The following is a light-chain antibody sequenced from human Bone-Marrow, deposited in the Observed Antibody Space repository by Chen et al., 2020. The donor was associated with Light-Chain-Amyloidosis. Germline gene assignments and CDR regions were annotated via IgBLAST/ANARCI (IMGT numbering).Light chain of an antibody. CDR2: EDS. CDR3: YSTDGTGKNVV. Sequence: SYELTQPPSVSVSPGQTARITCSGDVLANRYSRWFQQKPGQAPVLVIYEDSKRPSGSPERFSGSSSGTMATLTISGAQVEDEADYYCYSTDGTGKNVVFGGGTKLTVL. J-gene: IGLJ2*01. V-gene: IGLV3-10*01. CDR1: VLANRY.